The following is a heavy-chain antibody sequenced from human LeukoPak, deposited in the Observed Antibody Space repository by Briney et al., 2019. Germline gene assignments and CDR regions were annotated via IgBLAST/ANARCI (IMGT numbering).Heavy chain of an antibody. J-gene: IGHJ4*02. D-gene: IGHD3-22*01. CDR1: GYTFTTYG. CDR2: ISAYNGNT. V-gene: IGHV1-18*01. Sequence: GASVKVSCKASGYTFTTYGISWVRQAPGQGLEWMGWISAYNGNTNYAQKLQGRVTMTRDTSTSTAYMELMSLRSDDTAVYYCVRENDSTGYPFGYWGQGTLVTVSS. CDR3: VRENDSTGYPFGY.